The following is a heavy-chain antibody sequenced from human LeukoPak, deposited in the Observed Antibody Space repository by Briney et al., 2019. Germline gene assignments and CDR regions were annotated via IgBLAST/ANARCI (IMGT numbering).Heavy chain of an antibody. CDR2: IIPIFGTA. J-gene: IGHJ4*02. V-gene: IGHV1-69*05. CDR3: ARAGSSGYALDY. Sequence: ASVKVSCKASGGTFSSYAISWVRQAPGQGLEWMGGIIPIFGTANYAQKFQGRVTITTDESTSTAYMELSSLRSEDPAVYYCARAGSSGYALDYWGQGTLVTVSS. D-gene: IGHD3-22*01. CDR1: GGTFSSYA.